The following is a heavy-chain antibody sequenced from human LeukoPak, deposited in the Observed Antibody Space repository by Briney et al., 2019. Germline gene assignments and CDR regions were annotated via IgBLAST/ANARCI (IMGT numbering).Heavy chain of an antibody. V-gene: IGHV3-48*03. D-gene: IGHD3-10*01. CDR1: GFTLSSYE. CDR3: ARDRLLWFGELLVQYYFDY. CDR2: IISSGNTI. J-gene: IGHJ4*02. Sequence: GGPLRLSCTASGFTLSSYEMNWVREAPGKGLEGVSYIISSGNTIYYADSVKGRFAISRDNAKISLYLQMNSLRAEDTAVYYCARDRLLWFGELLVQYYFDYWGQGTLVTVSS.